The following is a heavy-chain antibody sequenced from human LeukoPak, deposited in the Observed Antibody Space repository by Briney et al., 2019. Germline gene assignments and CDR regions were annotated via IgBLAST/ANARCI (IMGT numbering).Heavy chain of an antibody. D-gene: IGHD3-3*02. J-gene: IGHJ6*02. CDR1: GFTFSSYA. CDR3: ARGGSGAFFYYYYYGMDV. CDR2: IDNAGSIT. Sequence: GGSLRLSCAASGFTFSSYAMSWVRQAPGKGLVWVSRIDNAGSITTYADSVKGRFTISRDNAENTLYLQMNSLRVEDTAVYYCARGGSGAFFYYYYYGMDVWGQGTTVTVSS. V-gene: IGHV3-74*03.